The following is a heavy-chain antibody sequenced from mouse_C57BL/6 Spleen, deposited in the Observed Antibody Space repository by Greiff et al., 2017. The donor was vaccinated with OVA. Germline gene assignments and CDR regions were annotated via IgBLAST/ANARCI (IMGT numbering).Heavy chain of an antibody. J-gene: IGHJ1*03. CDR3: ARSTTVVATDWYFDV. Sequence: DVQLQESGPGMVKPSQSLSLTCTVTGYSITSGYDWHWIRHFPGNKLEWMGYISYSGSTNYNPSLKSRISITHDTSKNHFFLKLNSVTTEDTATYYCARSTTVVATDWYFDVWGTGTTVTVSS. CDR1: GYSITSGYD. V-gene: IGHV3-1*01. CDR2: ISYSGST. D-gene: IGHD1-1*01.